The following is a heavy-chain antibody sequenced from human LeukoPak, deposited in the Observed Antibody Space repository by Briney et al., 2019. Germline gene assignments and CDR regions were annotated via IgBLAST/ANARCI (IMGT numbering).Heavy chain of an antibody. Sequence: SETLSLTCTVSGGSISSGDYYWSWIRQPPGKGLEWIGYIYYSGSTYYNPSLKSRVTISVDTSKNQFSLKLSSVTAADTAVYYCARAIPSAAGFYFDYWGQGTLVTVSS. D-gene: IGHD6-13*01. CDR2: IYYSGST. CDR1: GGSISSGDYY. CDR3: ARAIPSAAGFYFDY. J-gene: IGHJ4*02. V-gene: IGHV4-30-4*08.